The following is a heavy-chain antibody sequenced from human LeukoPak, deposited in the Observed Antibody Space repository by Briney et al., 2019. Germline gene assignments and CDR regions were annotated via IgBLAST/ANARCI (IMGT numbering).Heavy chain of an antibody. J-gene: IGHJ4*02. CDR1: GGSISTSNYY. CDR2: IYYSGST. CDR3: ARQVGNIWYSDY. Sequence: SETLSLTCTASGGSISTSNYYWGWIRQPPGERLEWIGSIYYSGSTYYNPSLKSRVTISVDTSKKQFSLIMNSLTAADTAVYYCARQVGNIWYSDYWGQGTLVTVSS. D-gene: IGHD6-13*01. V-gene: IGHV4-39*01.